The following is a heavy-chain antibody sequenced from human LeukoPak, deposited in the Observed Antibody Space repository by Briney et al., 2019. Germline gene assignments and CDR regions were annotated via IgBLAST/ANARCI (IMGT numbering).Heavy chain of an antibody. CDR2: ISGSGGST. D-gene: IGHD3-16*02. CDR1: GFTFSNYA. J-gene: IGHJ4*02. CDR3: AKDLTYYDYVWGSYRKGGPGYYFDY. Sequence: GGSLRLSCAASGFTFSNYAMSWVRQAPGKGLEWVSAISGSGGSTYYADPVKGRFTISRDNSKNTLYLQMNSLRAEDTAVYYCAKDLTYYDYVWGSYRKGGPGYYFDYWGQGTLVTVSS. V-gene: IGHV3-23*01.